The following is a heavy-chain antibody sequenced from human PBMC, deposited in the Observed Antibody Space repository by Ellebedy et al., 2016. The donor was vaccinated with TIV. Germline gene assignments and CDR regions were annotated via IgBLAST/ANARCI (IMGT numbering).Heavy chain of an antibody. CDR3: ARLGTATGVDY. D-gene: IGHD5-18*01. CDR2: INENSATI. J-gene: IGHJ4*02. CDR1: GFSFRSYS. Sequence: PGGSLRLSCAASGFSFRSYSMNWVRQAPGKGLEWVSYINENSATINYADSVRGRFTISRDNAKNSLSLQMNSLRDEDTAVYFCARLGTATGVDYWGQGTLVTVSS. V-gene: IGHV3-48*02.